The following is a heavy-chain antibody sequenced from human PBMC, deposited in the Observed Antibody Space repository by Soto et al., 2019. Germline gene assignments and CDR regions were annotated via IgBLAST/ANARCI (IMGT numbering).Heavy chain of an antibody. V-gene: IGHV3-74*01. D-gene: IGHD5-18*01. CDR1: GFTFSSYW. CDR2: INSDGSST. CDR3: ARGRGGYSYRYNYYYYMDV. J-gene: IGHJ6*03. Sequence: GGSLRLSCAASGFTFSSYWMHWVRQAPGKGLVWVSRINSDGSSTSYADSVKGRFTISRDNAKNTLYLQMNSLRADDTAVYYCARGRGGYSYRYNYYYYMDVWGKGTTVTVSS.